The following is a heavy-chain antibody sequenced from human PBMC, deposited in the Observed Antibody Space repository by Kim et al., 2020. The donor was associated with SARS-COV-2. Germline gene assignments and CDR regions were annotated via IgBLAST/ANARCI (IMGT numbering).Heavy chain of an antibody. J-gene: IGHJ6*02. CDR3: AREQQLDPRYYYYYGMDV. Sequence: ASVKVSCKASGYTFTGYYMHWVRQAPGQGLEWMGWINPNSGGTNYAQKFQGWVTMTRDTSISTAYMELSRLRSDDTAVYYCAREQQLDPRYYYYYGMDVWGQGTTVTVSS. CDR1: GYTFTGYY. D-gene: IGHD6-13*01. V-gene: IGHV1-2*04. CDR2: INPNSGGT.